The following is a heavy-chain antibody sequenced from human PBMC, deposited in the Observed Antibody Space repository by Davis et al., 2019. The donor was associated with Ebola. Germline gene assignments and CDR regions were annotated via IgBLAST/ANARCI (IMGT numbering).Heavy chain of an antibody. V-gene: IGHV3-23*01. CDR1: GFTFSSYA. CDR3: ARAKHGGYGFDY. J-gene: IGHJ4*02. D-gene: IGHD5-12*01. Sequence: PGGSLRLSCAASGFTFSSYAMSWVRQAPGKGLEWVSSVGTTGNTYYTDSVKGRFTISRDNSKNTLYLQMNSLRAEDTAVYYCARAKHGGYGFDYWGQGTLVTVSS. CDR2: VGTTGNT.